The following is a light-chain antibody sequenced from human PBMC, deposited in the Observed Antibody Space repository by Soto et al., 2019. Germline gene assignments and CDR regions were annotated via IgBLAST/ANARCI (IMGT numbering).Light chain of an antibody. V-gene: IGLV2-23*03. CDR1: ISDLGSYNF. Sequence: QSALTQPASVSGSPGQSITISCTGTISDLGSYNFVSWFQQHPGKVPKLIIYDGAKRPSGVSNRFSGSTSANTASLTISGLQAEDEAHYFCCSYSRGGIFVFGGGTKLTVL. J-gene: IGLJ2*01. CDR2: DGA. CDR3: CSYSRGGIFV.